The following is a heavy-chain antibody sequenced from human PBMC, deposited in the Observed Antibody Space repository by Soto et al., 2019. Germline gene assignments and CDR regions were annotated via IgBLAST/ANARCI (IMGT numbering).Heavy chain of an antibody. CDR1: GDSVSSNSAA. D-gene: IGHD5-12*01. CDR2: TYYRSKWYN. Sequence: PSQTLSLTCAISGDSVSSNSAAWNWIRQSPSRGLEWLGRTYYRSKWYNDYAVSAKSRITINPDTSKNQFSLQLNSVTPEDTAVYYCARWEESGASAIVAGPYYYYGMDVWGQGTTVTVSS. J-gene: IGHJ6*02. V-gene: IGHV6-1*01. CDR3: ARWEESGASAIVAGPYYYYGMDV.